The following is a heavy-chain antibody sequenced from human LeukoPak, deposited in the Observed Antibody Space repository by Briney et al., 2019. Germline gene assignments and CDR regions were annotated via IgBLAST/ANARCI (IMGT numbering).Heavy chain of an antibody. D-gene: IGHD3-10*01. CDR2: IKQDGSEE. CDR1: GFTFRTYW. J-gene: IGHJ6*03. V-gene: IGHV3-7*01. CDR3: ARAPYYGSGNYDYYYYYMDV. Sequence: PGGSLRLSCAASGFTFRTYWMSWVRQAPGKGLEWVANIKQDGSEEYYADSVKGRFTISRDNAKNSLYLQMNSLRAEDTAVYYCARAPYYGSGNYDYYYYYMDVWGKGTTVTISS.